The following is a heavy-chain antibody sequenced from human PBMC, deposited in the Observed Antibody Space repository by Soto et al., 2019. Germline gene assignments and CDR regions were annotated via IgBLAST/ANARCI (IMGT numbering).Heavy chain of an antibody. CDR1: GFTFSSYG. CDR2: ISYDGSNK. V-gene: IGHV3-30*18. J-gene: IGHJ3*02. D-gene: IGHD3-22*01. Sequence: QVQLVESGGGVVQPGRSLRLSCAASGFTFSSYGMHWVRQAPGKGLEWVAVISYDGSNKYYADSVKGRFTISRDNXKXTXXLQMNRLRAEDTAVYYCAKDIDDSSGYYSGDAFDIWGQGTMVTVSS. CDR3: AKDIDDSSGYYSGDAFDI.